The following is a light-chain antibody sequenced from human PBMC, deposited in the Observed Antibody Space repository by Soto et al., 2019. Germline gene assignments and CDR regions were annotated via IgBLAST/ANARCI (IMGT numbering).Light chain of an antibody. Sequence: QSVLTQPRSVSGSPGQSVTFSCTGTSSDVGAYIYVSWYQQHPGKAPKLIIYVVIKRPSAVPDRFSGSKSGNTASLTISGLHVEDVADYDGCLYGGSYTPGLGSGTKVTVL. V-gene: IGLV2-11*01. CDR2: VVI. CDR1: SSDVGAYIY. CDR3: CLYGGSYTPG. J-gene: IGLJ1*01.